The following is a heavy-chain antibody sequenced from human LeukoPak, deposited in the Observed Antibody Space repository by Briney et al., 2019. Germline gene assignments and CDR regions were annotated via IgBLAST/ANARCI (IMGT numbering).Heavy chain of an antibody. CDR3: ARGGSGSYYPFDY. V-gene: IGHV4-4*02. CDR1: GGSISSSNW. Sequence: PSGTLSLTCAVSGGSISSSNWWSWVRQPPGKGLEWIGEIYHSGSTNYNASLKSRVTISVDTSKNQFSLRLSSVTAADTAVYYCARGGSGSYYPFDYWGQGTLVTVSS. CDR2: IYHSGST. J-gene: IGHJ4*02. D-gene: IGHD3-10*01.